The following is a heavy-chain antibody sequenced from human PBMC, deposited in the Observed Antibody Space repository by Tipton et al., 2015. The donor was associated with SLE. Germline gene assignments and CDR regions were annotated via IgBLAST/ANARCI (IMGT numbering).Heavy chain of an antibody. CDR3: AKTLFGDYGDH. Sequence: SLRLSCKASGFAFSSYAMTWVRQAPGKGLEWVSVMYSGGRIHYGDSVKGRFTISRDNSKSTLYLQMNSLRIDDTAVYYCAKTLFGDYGDHWGQGTLVTVSS. CDR1: GFAFSSYA. V-gene: IGHV3-23*03. D-gene: IGHD3-10*01. CDR2: MYSGGRI. J-gene: IGHJ4*02.